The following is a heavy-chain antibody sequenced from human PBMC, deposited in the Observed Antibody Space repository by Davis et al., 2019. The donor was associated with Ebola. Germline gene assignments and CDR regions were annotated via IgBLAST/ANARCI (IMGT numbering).Heavy chain of an antibody. CDR1: GFSFSNHG. J-gene: IGHJ6*02. D-gene: IGHD3-16*01. CDR3: AKDCDGRQYYAGMDV. CDR2: ISYDGDEK. V-gene: IGHV3-30*18. Sequence: GGSLRLSCAASGFSFSNHGMHWVRHAPGKGLEWVAVISYDGDEKQYAGSVLGRFIISRDNSKNMLYLQMNSLRTEDTALYYCAKDCDGRQYYAGMDVWGQGTTVTVSS.